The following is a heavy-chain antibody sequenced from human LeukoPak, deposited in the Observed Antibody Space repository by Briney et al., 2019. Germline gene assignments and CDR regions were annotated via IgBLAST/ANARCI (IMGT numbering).Heavy chain of an antibody. CDR2: ISYDGSNE. V-gene: IGHV3-30-3*01. J-gene: IGHJ4*02. CDR1: GFTFSSYT. CDR3: ARLMGYETTHDY. D-gene: IGHD2-8*01. Sequence: PGGSLRLSCAASGFTFSSYTMHWVRQAPGKGLEWVAVISYDGSNEYYEDSVKGRFTISRDNAENSLYLQMNSLRAEDTAVYYCARLMGYETTHDYWGQGTLVTVSS.